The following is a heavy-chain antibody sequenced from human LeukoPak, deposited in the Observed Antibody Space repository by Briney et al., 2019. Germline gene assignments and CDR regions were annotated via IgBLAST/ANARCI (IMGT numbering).Heavy chain of an antibody. Sequence: ASVKVSCKASGYTFASYGISWVRQAPGQGLEWMGWISAYNGNTNYAQKLQGRVTMTTDTSTSTAYMELRSLRSDDTTLYYSARESDISGYDYNWFDPWGQGTLVTVSS. V-gene: IGHV1-18*01. J-gene: IGHJ5*02. CDR1: GYTFASYG. D-gene: IGHD5-12*01. CDR2: ISAYNGNT. CDR3: ARESDISGYDYNWFDP.